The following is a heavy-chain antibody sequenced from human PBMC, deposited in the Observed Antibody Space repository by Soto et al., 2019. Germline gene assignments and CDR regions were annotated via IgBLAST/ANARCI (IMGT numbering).Heavy chain of an antibody. CDR3: ARDSAPSSGWCSSECYYGMDV. J-gene: IGHJ6*02. Sequence: QVQLVESGGGVVQPGRSLRLSCAASGFTFSSYGMHWVRQAPGKGLEWVAVIWYDGSNKYYADSVKGRFTISRDNSKNTLYLQMNSLRAEDTAVYYCARDSAPSSGWCSSECYYGMDVWGQGTTVTVSS. CDR1: GFTFSSYG. V-gene: IGHV3-33*01. D-gene: IGHD6-19*01. CDR2: IWYDGSNK.